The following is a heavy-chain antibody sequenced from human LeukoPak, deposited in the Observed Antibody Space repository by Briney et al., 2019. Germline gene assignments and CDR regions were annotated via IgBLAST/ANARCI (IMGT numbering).Heavy chain of an antibody. CDR1: GGSFSGYY. D-gene: IGHD2-15*01. J-gene: IGHJ4*02. Sequence: SETLSLTCAVYGGSFSGYYWSWIRQPPGKGLEWIGEINHSGSTNYNPSLKSRVTISVDTSKNQFSLKLSSVTAADTAVYYCARVLSCTCHADYWGQGTLVAVSS. CDR3: ARVLSCTCHADY. CDR2: INHSGST. V-gene: IGHV4-34*01.